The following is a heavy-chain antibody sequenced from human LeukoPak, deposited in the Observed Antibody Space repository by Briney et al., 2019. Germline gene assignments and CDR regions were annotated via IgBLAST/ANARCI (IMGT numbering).Heavy chain of an antibody. D-gene: IGHD1-26*01. J-gene: IGHJ4*02. CDR3: TRDRGVASGSYYY. CDR1: GFTFGDYA. CDR2: IRSKAYDGTT. V-gene: IGHV3-49*04. Sequence: GGSLRLSCTASGFTFGDYAMSWVRQAPGKGLEWVGFIRSKAYDGTTEYAASVKGRFTISRDDSKSIAYLQMNSLKIEDTAVYYCTRDRGVASGSYYYWGQGTLVTVSS.